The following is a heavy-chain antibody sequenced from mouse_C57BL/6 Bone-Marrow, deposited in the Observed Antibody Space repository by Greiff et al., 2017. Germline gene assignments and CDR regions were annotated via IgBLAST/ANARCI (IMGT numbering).Heavy chain of an antibody. Sequence: QVQLKQSGAELARPGASVKLSCKASGYTFTSYGISWVKQRTGQGLEWIGEIYPRSGNTYYNEKFKGKATLTADKSSSTAYMELRSLTSEDSAVYFCARDGDYYGSPDYWGQGTTLTVSS. D-gene: IGHD1-1*01. J-gene: IGHJ2*01. V-gene: IGHV1-81*01. CDR3: ARDGDYYGSPDY. CDR2: IYPRSGNT. CDR1: GYTFTSYG.